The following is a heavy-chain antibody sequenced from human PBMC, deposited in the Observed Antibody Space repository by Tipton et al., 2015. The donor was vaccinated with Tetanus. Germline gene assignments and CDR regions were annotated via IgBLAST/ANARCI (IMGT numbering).Heavy chain of an antibody. CDR3: ATSNSFGSMDPLDF. D-gene: IGHD2-2*01. CDR1: GGTFSSYA. Sequence: QLVQSGAEVKKPGSSVKVSCKASGGTFSSYAINWVRQAPGQRLEWMGVIIPKFDTSNTAQKFQGRVSITADESTGTAYVEVSSLRSDDTAVYFCATSNSFGSMDPLDFWGQGTLVTVSS. J-gene: IGHJ4*02. V-gene: IGHV1-69*13. CDR2: IIPKFDTS.